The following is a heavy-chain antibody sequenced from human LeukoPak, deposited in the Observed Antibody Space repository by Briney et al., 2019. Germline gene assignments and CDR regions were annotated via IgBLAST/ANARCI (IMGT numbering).Heavy chain of an antibody. D-gene: IGHD1-26*01. CDR3: ARDRSGSYPLYVCDI. V-gene: IGHV3-30*03. Sequence: GGSLRLSCAASGFTFRSYGMHWVRQAPGKGLEGVAAISYDGRNEYYADSVKGRFTISRDNSKNTLYLQVNSLRAEDTAVYYCARDRSGSYPLYVCDIWGRGTMVTVSS. CDR2: ISYDGRNE. CDR1: GFTFRSYG. J-gene: IGHJ3*02.